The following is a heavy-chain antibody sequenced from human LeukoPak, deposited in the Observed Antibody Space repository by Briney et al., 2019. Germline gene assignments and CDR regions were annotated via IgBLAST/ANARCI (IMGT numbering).Heavy chain of an antibody. Sequence: PGGSLRLSCAASGFTVSNNYMSWVRQAPGKGLEWVSVIYSGGSIYYADSVKGRFTISRDNSKNTLYLQMNSLRAEDTAVYYCARDQLYYFDYWGQGTLVTVCS. J-gene: IGHJ4*02. CDR1: GFTVSNNY. CDR2: IYSGGSI. V-gene: IGHV3-53*01. CDR3: ARDQLYYFDY. D-gene: IGHD2-2*01.